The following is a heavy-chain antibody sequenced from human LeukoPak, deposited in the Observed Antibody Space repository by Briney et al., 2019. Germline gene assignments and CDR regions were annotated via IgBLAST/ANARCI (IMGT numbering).Heavy chain of an antibody. V-gene: IGHV4-34*01. J-gene: IGHJ4*02. CDR1: GGSFSGYY. D-gene: IGHD6-6*01. Sequence: SETLSLTCAVYGGSFSGYYRSWIRQPPGKGLEWIGEINHSGSTNYNPSLKSRVTISVDTSKNQFSLKLSSVTAADTAVYYCARRWIAARPEYWGQGTLVTVSS. CDR3: ARRWIAARPEY. CDR2: INHSGST.